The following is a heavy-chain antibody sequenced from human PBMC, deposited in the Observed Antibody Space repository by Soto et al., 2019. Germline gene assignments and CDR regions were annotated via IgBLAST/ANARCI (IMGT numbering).Heavy chain of an antibody. CDR2: IWYDGSNK. CDR1: GFTFSSYG. J-gene: IGHJ4*02. Sequence: GGSLRLSCAASGFTFSSYGMHWVRQAPGKGLEWVAVIWYDGSNKYYADSVKGRFTISRDNSKNTLYLQMNSLRAEDTAVYYCARDNSSEGSTDYWGQGTLVTVSS. D-gene: IGHD3-10*01. CDR3: ARDNSSEGSTDY. V-gene: IGHV3-33*01.